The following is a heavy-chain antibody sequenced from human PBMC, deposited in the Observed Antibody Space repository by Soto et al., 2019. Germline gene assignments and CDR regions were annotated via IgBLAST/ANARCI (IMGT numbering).Heavy chain of an antibody. CDR2: IYHSGSA. J-gene: IGHJ5*02. D-gene: IGHD3-3*01. V-gene: IGHV4-38-2*01. CDR1: SYSISGGFD. CDR3: ARVTIFEYWFDP. Sequence: SETLSLTCAVSSYSISGGFDWAWIRQPPGKGLEWIGNIYHSGSAHYNPSLKSRVTMSVDTSKNNFSLRLTSVTAADTAAYYCARVTIFEYWFDPWGQGILVTVSS.